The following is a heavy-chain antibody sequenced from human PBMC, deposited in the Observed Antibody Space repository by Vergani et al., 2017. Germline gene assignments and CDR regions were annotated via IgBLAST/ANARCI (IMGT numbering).Heavy chain of an antibody. Sequence: QVPLVQSGAEVTKPGSSVKVSCTASGGTFSSYTISWVRPAPGPGLEWMGRIIPILGMANYAQTFQGRVTITADQSTSTAYMELSSLRSEDTAVYYCAKGWFGELLSYYYGMDVWGQGTTVTVSS. CDR1: GGTFSSYT. CDR2: IIPILGMA. CDR3: AKGWFGELLSYYYGMDV. D-gene: IGHD3-10*01. V-gene: IGHV1-69*02. J-gene: IGHJ6*02.